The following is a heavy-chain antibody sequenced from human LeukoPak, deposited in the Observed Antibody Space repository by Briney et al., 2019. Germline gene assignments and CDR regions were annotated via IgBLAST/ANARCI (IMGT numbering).Heavy chain of an antibody. CDR2: IYTSGST. V-gene: IGHV4-4*07. D-gene: IGHD2-2*02. Sequence: SETLSLTCTVSGGSISSYYWSWIRQPAGKGLEWIGRIYTSGSTNYNPSLKSRVTMSVDTSKNQFSLKLSSVTAADTAVYYCASPHCSSTSCYTDYWYFDLWGRGTLVTVSS. J-gene: IGHJ2*01. CDR3: ASPHCSSTSCYTDYWYFDL. CDR1: GGSISSYY.